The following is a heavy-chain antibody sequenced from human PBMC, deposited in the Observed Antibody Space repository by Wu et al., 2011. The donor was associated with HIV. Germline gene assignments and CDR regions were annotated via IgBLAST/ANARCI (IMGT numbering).Heavy chain of an antibody. J-gene: IGHJ3*02. CDR1: GDTFTDYF. CDR2: INPNSGGT. D-gene: IGHD7-27*01. CDR3: ARRSATGEAFDI. Sequence: VQLVQSGAEVKKPGASVKVSCKASGDTFTDYFMHWVRQAPGQGLEWMGWINPNSGGTNYAQKFQGRVTMTRDTSISTAYMELSRLRSDDTAVYYCARRSATGEAFDIWGQGTMVTVSS. V-gene: IGHV1-2*02.